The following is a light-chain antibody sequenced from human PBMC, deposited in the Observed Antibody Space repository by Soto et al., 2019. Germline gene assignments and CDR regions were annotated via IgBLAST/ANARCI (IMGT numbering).Light chain of an antibody. CDR3: QQRSDWFT. CDR2: DAS. CDR1: QSVSNF. V-gene: IGKV3-11*01. Sequence: EIVLTQSPGTLSLSLGERATLSCRASQSVSNFLAWYQQKPGQAPRLLIYDASNRATGIPVRFSGSGSGTDFTLTISSLEPEDFGLYYCQQRSDWFTFGQGTRLEIK. J-gene: IGKJ5*01.